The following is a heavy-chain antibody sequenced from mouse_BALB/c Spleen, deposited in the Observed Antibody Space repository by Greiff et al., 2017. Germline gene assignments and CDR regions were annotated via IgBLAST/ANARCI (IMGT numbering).Heavy chain of an antibody. V-gene: IGHV1-80*01. CDR3: ARSGLGGYAMDY. J-gene: IGHJ4*01. CDR1: GYAFSSYW. CDR2: IYPGDGDT. Sequence: QVQLQQSGAELVRPGSSVKISCKASGYAFSSYWMNWVKQRPGQGLEWIGQIYPGDGDTNYNGKFKGKATLTADKSSSTAYMQLSSLTSEASAVYFCARSGLGGYAMDYWGQGTSVTVSS. D-gene: IGHD4-1*01.